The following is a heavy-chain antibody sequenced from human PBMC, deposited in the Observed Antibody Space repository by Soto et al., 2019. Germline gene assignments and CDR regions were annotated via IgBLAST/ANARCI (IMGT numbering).Heavy chain of an antibody. Sequence: EVQLVESGGGLVHPGGSLRLSCAASGFTFTTYSMNWVRQAPGKGLEWVSYISSSSSTIYYADSVKGRFTISRDNTQNSLYLQMNSLGAEDTAVYYCARERFGNFDFDYWGQGALVTVSS. CDR1: GFTFTTYS. J-gene: IGHJ4*02. CDR2: ISSSSSTI. CDR3: ARERFGNFDFDY. D-gene: IGHD3-16*01. V-gene: IGHV3-48*01.